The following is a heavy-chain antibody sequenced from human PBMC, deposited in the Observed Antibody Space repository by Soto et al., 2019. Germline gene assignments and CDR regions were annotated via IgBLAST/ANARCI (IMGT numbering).Heavy chain of an antibody. Sequence: LSLTCTVSGGSISSYYWSWIRQPPGKGLAWIGYIYYSGSTNYNPSLKSRVTISVDTSKNQFSLKLSSVTAADTAVYYCARSGPRGLYPSCFDSGGQGTLVAVSS. V-gene: IGHV4-59*01. CDR2: IYYSGST. D-gene: IGHD3-10*01. CDR1: GGSISSYY. CDR3: ARSGPRGLYPSCFDS. J-gene: IGHJ5*01.